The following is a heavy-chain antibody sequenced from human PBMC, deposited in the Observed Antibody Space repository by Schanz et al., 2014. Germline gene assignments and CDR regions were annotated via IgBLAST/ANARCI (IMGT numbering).Heavy chain of an antibody. V-gene: IGHV1-46*01. CDR2: INPSGGST. D-gene: IGHD2-2*01. CDR1: GYTFTSYY. Sequence: QVQLVQSGAEVKKPGASVKVSCKASGYTFTSYYMHWVRQAPGQGLEWMGIINPSGGSTSYAQKFQGRVTMTRDTSTSTVYMELRSLTSDDTAVYYCARDVPINDYWGQGTPXTVSS. CDR3: ARDVPINDY. J-gene: IGHJ4*02.